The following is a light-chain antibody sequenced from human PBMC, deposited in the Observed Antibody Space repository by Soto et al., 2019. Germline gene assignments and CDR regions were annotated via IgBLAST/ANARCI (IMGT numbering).Light chain of an antibody. V-gene: IGLV2-14*01. CDR2: DVS. CDR3: SSYTSSSTLVYV. J-gene: IGLJ1*01. CDR1: SSDVGGYNY. Sequence: QSALTQPASVSGSPGQSITISCTGTSSDVGGYNYVSWYQQHPGKAPKLMIYDVSNRPSGVSNRFSGSKSGNTASLTISGLQAEDEADYYCSSYTSSSTLVYVFGTGTKVTAL.